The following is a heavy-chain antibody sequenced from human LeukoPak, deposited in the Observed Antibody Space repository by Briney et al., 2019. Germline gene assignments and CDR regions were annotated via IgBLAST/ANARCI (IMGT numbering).Heavy chain of an antibody. CDR1: GFTFSSYE. J-gene: IGHJ6*03. D-gene: IGHD6-19*01. V-gene: IGHV3-48*03. Sequence: PGGSLRLSCAASGFTFSSYEMNWVRQAPGKGLEWVSYISSSGSTIYYADSVKGRFTISRDNAKNSLYLQMNSLGVEDTAVYYCAREGSDWNYYYYMDVWGEGTTVTISS. CDR3: AREGSDWNYYYYMDV. CDR2: ISSSGSTI.